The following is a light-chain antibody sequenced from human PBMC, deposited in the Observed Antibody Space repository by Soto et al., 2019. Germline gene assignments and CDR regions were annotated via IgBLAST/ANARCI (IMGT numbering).Light chain of an antibody. CDR2: DVS. CDR3: SSYTSSSTFLYV. V-gene: IGLV2-14*01. Sequence: QSALTQPASVSGSPGQSITISCTGTSSDVGGYNYVSWYQQHPGKAPKLMIYDVSNRPSVVSNRFSGSKSGNTASLTISGLQAEDAAYYFRSSYTSSSTFLYVFGTGTKLTVL. J-gene: IGLJ1*01. CDR1: SSDVGGYNY.